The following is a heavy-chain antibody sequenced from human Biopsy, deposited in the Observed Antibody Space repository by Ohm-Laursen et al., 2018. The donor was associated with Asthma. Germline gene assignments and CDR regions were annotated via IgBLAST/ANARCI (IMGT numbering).Heavy chain of an antibody. D-gene: IGHD3-9*01. V-gene: IGHV2-5*02. CDR2: IYWDDYN. J-gene: IGHJ5*02. CDR3: ALSQDSGFDDHSPSWFDP. CDR1: GFSLRTPGVG. Sequence: TQTLTLTGSFSGFSLRTPGVGVGWIRQSPGKALEWLALIYWDDYNLFRPSLKRRLTITKDPSKNQVVLTMTKMDPVDSGTYYCALSQDSGFDDHSPSWFDPWGQGTLVTVSS.